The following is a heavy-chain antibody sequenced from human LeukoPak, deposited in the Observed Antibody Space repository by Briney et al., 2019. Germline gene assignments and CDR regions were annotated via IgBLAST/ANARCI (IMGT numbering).Heavy chain of an antibody. J-gene: IGHJ6*03. CDR3: ATLGRVSPYYYDSSGLYMDV. D-gene: IGHD3-22*01. Sequence: ASVKVSCKASGYTFTGYYMHWVRQAPGKGLEWMGGFDPEDGETIYAQKFQGRVTMTEDTSTDTAYMELSSLRSEDTAVYYCATLGRVSPYYYDSSGLYMDVWGKGTTVTISS. CDR1: GYTFTGYY. V-gene: IGHV1-24*01. CDR2: FDPEDGET.